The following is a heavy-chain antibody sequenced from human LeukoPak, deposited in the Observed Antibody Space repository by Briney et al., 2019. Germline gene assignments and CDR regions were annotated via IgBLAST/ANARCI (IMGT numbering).Heavy chain of an antibody. D-gene: IGHD6-13*01. V-gene: IGHV1-3*01. CDR1: EYTFTTYA. CDR3: ARDPIGSRWPYYFDY. CDR2: INAGNGNT. J-gene: IGHJ4*02. Sequence: ASVKVSCKASEYTFTTYAMHWVRQAPGQRLEWMGWINAGNGNTKYSQKFQARVTITRDTSASTAYMELSSLRSEDTAVYYCARDPIGSRWPYYFDYWGQGTLVTVSS.